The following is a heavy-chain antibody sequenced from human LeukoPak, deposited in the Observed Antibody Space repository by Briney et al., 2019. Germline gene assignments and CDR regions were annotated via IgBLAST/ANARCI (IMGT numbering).Heavy chain of an antibody. CDR3: AMTQYTDVDLDDYCMDV. D-gene: IGHD3/OR15-3a*01. J-gene: IGHJ6*03. CDR1: SGSIVGYS. V-gene: IGHV4-4*07. CDR2: FLSGGTT. Sequence: SETLSLTCTVSSGSIVGYSWTWIRQPAGKGLQWIGHFLSGGTTNYNPSLKSRVTISLDKSKNHVSLRLTSVTAADTAVYFCAMTQYTDVDLDDYCMDVWGKGTAVTVSS.